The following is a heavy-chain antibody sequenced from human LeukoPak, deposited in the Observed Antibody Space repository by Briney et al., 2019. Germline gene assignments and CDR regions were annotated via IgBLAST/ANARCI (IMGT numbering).Heavy chain of an antibody. CDR1: GGSLSGYY. D-gene: IGHD6-13*01. J-gene: IGHJ6*02. CDR2: INHSGST. V-gene: IGHV4-34*01. CDR3: ARHHDTQGIALPYYYYGMDV. Sequence: SETLSLTCAVYGGSLSGYYWSWIRQPPGMGLEWIGEINHSGSTNYNPSLKSRVTISVDTSKNQFSLKLSSATAADTAVYYCARHHDTQGIALPYYYYGMDVWGQGTTVTVSS.